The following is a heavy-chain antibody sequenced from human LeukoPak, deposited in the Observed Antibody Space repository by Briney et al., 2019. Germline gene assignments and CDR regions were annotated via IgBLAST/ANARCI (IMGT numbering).Heavy chain of an antibody. D-gene: IGHD6-13*01. V-gene: IGHV1-2*06. CDR1: GYIFTGYY. CDR3: ATGVAAADDVFDI. J-gene: IGHJ3*02. CDR2: INPNSGGA. Sequence: ASVKVPCKASGYIFTGYYIHWVRQAPGQGLEWMGRINPNSGGANYAQKFQGRVTMTRDTSINTAYMELSRLRSDDTAVYYCATGVAAADDVFDIWGQGTMVTVSS.